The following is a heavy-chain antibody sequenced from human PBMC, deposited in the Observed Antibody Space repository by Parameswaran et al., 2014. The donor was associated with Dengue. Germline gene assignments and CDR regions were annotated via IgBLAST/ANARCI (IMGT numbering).Heavy chain of an antibody. J-gene: IGHJ6*02. Sequence: WIRQPPGKGLEWIGEINHSGSTNYNPSLKSRVTISVDTSKNQFSLKLSSVTAADTAVYYCARRTGSGSPSMDVWGQGTTVTGLL. CDR3: ARRTGSGSPSMDV. CDR2: INHSGST. V-gene: IGHV4-34*01. D-gene: IGHD3-10*01.